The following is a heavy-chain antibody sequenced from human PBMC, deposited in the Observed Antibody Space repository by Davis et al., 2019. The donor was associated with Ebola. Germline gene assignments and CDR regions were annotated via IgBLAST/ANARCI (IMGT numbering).Heavy chain of an antibody. V-gene: IGHV1-18*04. D-gene: IGHD1-1*01. CDR2: ISAYNGNT. Sequence: ASVKVSCKASGYTFTGYYMHWVRQAPGQGLEWMGWISAYNGNTNYAQKLQGRVTMTTDTSTSTAYMELRSLRSDDTAVYYCATMLNEFYYYGMDVWGQGTTVTVSS. CDR1: GYTFTGYY. CDR3: ATMLNEFYYYGMDV. J-gene: IGHJ6*02.